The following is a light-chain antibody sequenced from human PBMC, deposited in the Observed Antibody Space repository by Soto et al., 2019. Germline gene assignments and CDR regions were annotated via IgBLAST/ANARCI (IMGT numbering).Light chain of an antibody. CDR1: ETISRY. CDR3: QQSYSTAAIT. CDR2: AAS. V-gene: IGKV1-39*01. Sequence: DIQMTQSPSSLSASVGDRVTITCRASETISRYLHWYQQKRGKAPKLLIYAASNLQSGFPSRFSGSGSGTDFTLTISALQPEDFATYYCQQSYSTAAITFGQGTRLEIK. J-gene: IGKJ5*01.